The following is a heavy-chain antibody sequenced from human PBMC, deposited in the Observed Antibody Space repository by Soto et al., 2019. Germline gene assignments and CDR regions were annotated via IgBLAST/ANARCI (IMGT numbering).Heavy chain of an antibody. Sequence: SETLSLTCAVYGGSFSGYYWSWIRQPPGKGLEWIGEINHSGSTNYNPSLKSRVTISVDTSKNQFSLKLSSVTAADTAVDYCASGYDIVTGSSFDPWGQGTLVTVSS. D-gene: IGHD3-9*01. CDR3: ASGYDIVTGSSFDP. CDR2: INHSGST. V-gene: IGHV4-34*01. J-gene: IGHJ5*02. CDR1: GGSFSGYY.